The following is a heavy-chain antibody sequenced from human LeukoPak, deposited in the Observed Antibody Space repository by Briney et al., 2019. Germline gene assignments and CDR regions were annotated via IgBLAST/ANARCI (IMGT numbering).Heavy chain of an antibody. V-gene: IGHV2-5*01. Sequence: SGPTLVKPTQTLTLTCTFSGFSLSTSGVGVDWIRQPPGKALEWLALIYWHDDKRFSPSLKSRLTITKDTSKNQVVPTMTNMDPVDTATYYCVHMSCSGGSCYSAWVFDYWGQGTLVTVSS. CDR2: IYWHDDK. CDR1: GFSLSTSGVG. D-gene: IGHD2-15*01. J-gene: IGHJ4*02. CDR3: VHMSCSGGSCYSAWVFDY.